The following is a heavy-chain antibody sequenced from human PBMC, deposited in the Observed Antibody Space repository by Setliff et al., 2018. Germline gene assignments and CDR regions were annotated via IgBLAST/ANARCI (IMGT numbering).Heavy chain of an antibody. V-gene: IGHV1-18*01. CDR2: ISAYTGKT. Sequence: ASVKVSCKAADYTFLSYGLSWVRQAPGQGLEWMGWISAYTGKTDYAQNFQGRVTMTTDTSTSTGYMELRSLRYDDTAVFYCARAPRLEWILPTFDYWGQGTPVTVSS. CDR3: ARAPRLEWILPTFDY. J-gene: IGHJ4*02. D-gene: IGHD3-3*01. CDR1: DYTFLSYG.